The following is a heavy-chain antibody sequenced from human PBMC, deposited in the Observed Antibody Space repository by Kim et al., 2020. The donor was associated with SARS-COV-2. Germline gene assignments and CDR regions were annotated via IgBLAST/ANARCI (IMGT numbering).Heavy chain of an antibody. D-gene: IGHD3-22*01. Sequence: YYAASLKGRFTISGDNANNALYMQMNSLRAEDTALYYCARDRDSSGYADSWGQGTLVTVSS. J-gene: IGHJ4*02. V-gene: IGHV3-11*04. CDR3: ARDRDSSGYADS.